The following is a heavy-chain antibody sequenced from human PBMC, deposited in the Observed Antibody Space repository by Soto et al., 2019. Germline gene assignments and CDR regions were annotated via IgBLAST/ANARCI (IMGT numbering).Heavy chain of an antibody. Sequence: PGGSLRLSCAASGFNVNSDYMNWVRQTPGKGLEWVASIYSGETTYYADSVRGRFTISSDKSKNTLYFQLSSLRIEDTAVYYCTRDGRGLGRLSLFVYWGQGVLVTVSS. CDR1: GFNVNSDY. V-gene: IGHV3-53*01. J-gene: IGHJ4*02. CDR3: TRDGRGLGRLSLFVY. CDR2: IYSGETT. D-gene: IGHD2-15*01.